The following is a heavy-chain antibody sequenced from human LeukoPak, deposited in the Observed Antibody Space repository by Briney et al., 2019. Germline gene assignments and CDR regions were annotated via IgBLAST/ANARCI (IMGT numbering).Heavy chain of an antibody. J-gene: IGHJ5*02. CDR1: GYSIGRDYY. V-gene: IGHV4-38-2*02. CDR3: ARDGGYPATDEGFDP. D-gene: IGHD5-12*01. Sequence: SETLSLTCKVSGYSIGRDYYWAWLRQPPGKGLEWIGSIFHTGRTVYNPSYESRLTISMDTSKNEFFLRLNSVTAADTAVYFCARDGGYPATDEGFDPWGLGTLVTVSS. CDR2: IFHTGRT.